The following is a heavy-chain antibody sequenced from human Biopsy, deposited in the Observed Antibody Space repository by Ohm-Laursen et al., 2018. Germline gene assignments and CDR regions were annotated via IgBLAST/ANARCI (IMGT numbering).Heavy chain of an antibody. D-gene: IGHD3-16*01. CDR1: GGSFSGYY. Sequence: SETPSLTCAVYGGSFSGYYWSWIRQPPGKGLEWIGEINHRGSTNYNPSLKSRVTISVDTSKNQFSPKLRSVTAADTAVYYCARAVDYYDPYYYYGLDVWGQGTTVTVSS. J-gene: IGHJ6*02. CDR2: INHRGST. CDR3: ARAVDYYDPYYYYGLDV. V-gene: IGHV4-34*01.